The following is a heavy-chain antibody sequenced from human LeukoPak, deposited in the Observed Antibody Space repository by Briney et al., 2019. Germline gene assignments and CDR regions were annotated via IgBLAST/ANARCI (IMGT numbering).Heavy chain of an antibody. J-gene: IGHJ3*02. CDR2: IYSDNT. V-gene: IGHV3-53*01. Sequence: RGSLRLSCAASGFTFSDYYMSWVRQAPGKGLEWVSFIYSDNTHYSDSVKGRFTISRDNSKNTLYLQMNSLRAEDTAVYYCARGDGYNDAFDIWGQGTMVTVSS. D-gene: IGHD5-24*01. CDR3: ARGDGYNDAFDI. CDR1: GFTFSDYY.